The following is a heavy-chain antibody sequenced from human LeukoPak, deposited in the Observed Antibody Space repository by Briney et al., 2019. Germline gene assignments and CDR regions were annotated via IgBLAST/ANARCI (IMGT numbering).Heavy chain of an antibody. V-gene: IGHV4-59*08. CDR1: GGSISSYY. CDR2: IYYSGST. CDR3: ARANLNYCSSTSCYTEDY. Sequence: SETLSLTCTVSGGSISSYYWSWIRQPPGKGLEWIGYIYYSGSTNYNPSLKSRVTISVDTSKNQFSLKLSSVTAADTAVYYCARANLNYCSSTSCYTEDYWGQGTLVTVSS. D-gene: IGHD2-2*02. J-gene: IGHJ4*02.